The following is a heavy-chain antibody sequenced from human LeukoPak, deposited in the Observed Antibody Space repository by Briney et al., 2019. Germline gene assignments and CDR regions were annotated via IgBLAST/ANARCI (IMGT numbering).Heavy chain of an antibody. D-gene: IGHD6-6*01. Sequence: GVSLRLSCAASVFTFDDYAMHWVRQAPGKGLEWVSGISWNSGSIGYADSVKGRFTISRDNAKNSLYLQMNSLRAEDTAVYYCARDQGSSSSNWFDPWGQGTLVTVSS. CDR2: ISWNSGSI. J-gene: IGHJ5*02. V-gene: IGHV3-9*01. CDR1: VFTFDDYA. CDR3: ARDQGSSSSNWFDP.